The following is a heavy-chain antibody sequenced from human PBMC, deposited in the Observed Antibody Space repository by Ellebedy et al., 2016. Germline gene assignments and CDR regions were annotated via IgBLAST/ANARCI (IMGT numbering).Heavy chain of an antibody. D-gene: IGHD4-23*01. CDR2: ISYDGSNK. CDR3: ARDDYGGNSALPVY. V-gene: IGHV3-30-3*01. J-gene: IGHJ4*02. Sequence: GGSLRLXCAASGFTFSSYAMHWVRQAPGKGLEWVAVISYDGSNKYYADSVKGRFTISRDNSKNTLYLQMNSLRAEDTAVYYCARDDYGGNSALPVYWGQGTLVTVSS. CDR1: GFTFSSYA.